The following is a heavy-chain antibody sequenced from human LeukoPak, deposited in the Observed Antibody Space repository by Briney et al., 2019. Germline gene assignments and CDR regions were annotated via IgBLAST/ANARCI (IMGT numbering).Heavy chain of an antibody. CDR2: INSDGSSS. CDR3: LRGSGYYGDFDY. V-gene: IGHV3-74*01. Sequence: GGSLRLSCAASGFAFGNYWMHWVRQAPGKGLGWVSRINSDGSSSDYADSVKGRFTISRDNAKNTLYLQMNSLRAEDTAVYYCLRGSGYYGDFDYWGQGILVTVSS. CDR1: GFAFGNYW. J-gene: IGHJ4*02. D-gene: IGHD3-3*01.